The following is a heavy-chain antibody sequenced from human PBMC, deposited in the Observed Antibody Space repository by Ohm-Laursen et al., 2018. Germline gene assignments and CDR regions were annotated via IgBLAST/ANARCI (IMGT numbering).Heavy chain of an antibody. D-gene: IGHD2/OR15-2a*01. V-gene: IGHV3-15*01. Sequence: SLRLSCAASGFTFSDYYMSWIRQAPGQGLEYVGRIKSKAAGETREYAEPVKGRFAILRDDSKNTLSLQMNSLKTEDTGVYYCSTDHFSWGQGTLVTVSS. CDR2: IKSKAAGETR. J-gene: IGHJ5*02. CDR1: GFTFSDYY. CDR3: STDHFS.